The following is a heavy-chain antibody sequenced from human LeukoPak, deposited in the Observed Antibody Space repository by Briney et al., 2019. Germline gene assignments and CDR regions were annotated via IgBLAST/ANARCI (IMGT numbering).Heavy chain of an antibody. CDR2: IIPIFGTA. D-gene: IGHD4-11*01. J-gene: IGHJ6*03. CDR1: GGTFISYA. Sequence: SVKVSCKASGGTFISYAISWVRQAPGQGLEWMGGIIPIFGTANYAQKFQGRVTITTDESTSTAYMELSSLRSEDTAVYYCARYTGRGSNYVGYYYYYMDVWGKGTTVTVSS. V-gene: IGHV1-69*05. CDR3: ARYTGRGSNYVGYYYYYMDV.